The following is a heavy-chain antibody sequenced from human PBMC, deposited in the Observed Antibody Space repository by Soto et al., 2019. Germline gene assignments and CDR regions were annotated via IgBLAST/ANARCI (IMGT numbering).Heavy chain of an antibody. Sequence: GESLKISCKGSGYTFTSYWIGWVRQMPGKGLEWMGIIYPGDSDTRYSPSFQGQVTISADKSISTAYLQWSSLKASDTAMYYCARLDSSGYLVYYYGMDVWGQGTTVTVSS. J-gene: IGHJ6*02. CDR2: IYPGDSDT. CDR1: GYTFTSYW. CDR3: ARLDSSGYLVYYYGMDV. V-gene: IGHV5-51*01. D-gene: IGHD3-22*01.